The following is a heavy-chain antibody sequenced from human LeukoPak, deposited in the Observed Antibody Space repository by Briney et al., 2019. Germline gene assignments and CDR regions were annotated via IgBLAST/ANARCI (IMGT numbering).Heavy chain of an antibody. J-gene: IGHJ4*02. CDR1: GLIFNNGW. CDR3: TTRRVDTGVVTGDF. CDR2: IKSESDGGTT. D-gene: IGHD2-21*02. Sequence: PGGSLRLSCAASGLIFNNGWMNWVRHAPGKGVEWVARIKSESDGGTTDYAAPVKGRFTISRDDSKNTLYLQMNSLKTDDTALYYCTTRRVDTGVVTGDFWGQGTLVTVSS. V-gene: IGHV3-15*07.